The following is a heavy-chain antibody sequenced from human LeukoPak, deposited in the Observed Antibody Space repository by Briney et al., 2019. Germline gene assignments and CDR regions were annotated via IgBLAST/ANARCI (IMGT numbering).Heavy chain of an antibody. J-gene: IGHJ6*03. D-gene: IGHD6-13*01. CDR3: ARGIAAAGRYYYYYMDV. CDR1: SGTISNYY. CDR2: VYYTGNT. Sequence: SETLSLTCTVSSGTISNYYWTWIRQPPGKGLEWIGYVYYTGNTNYNPSLKSRVTISVDASKNQFSLKLSSVTAADTAVYYCARGIAAAGRYYYYYMDVWGKGTTVTVSS. V-gene: IGHV4-59*08.